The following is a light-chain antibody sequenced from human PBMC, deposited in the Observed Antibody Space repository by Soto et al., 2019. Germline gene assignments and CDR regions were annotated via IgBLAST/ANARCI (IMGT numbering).Light chain of an antibody. CDR1: QSVSSN. CDR2: GAS. CDR3: QQTYSLVT. J-gene: IGKJ4*01. Sequence: EIVITQSPSTLSVSPGERATLSCRASQSVSSNLAWYQQKPGQAPRLLIYGASTRATGIPARFSGSGSGTEFTLTISSLQSEDFATYYCQQTYSLVTFGGGTKVDIK. V-gene: IGKV3-15*01.